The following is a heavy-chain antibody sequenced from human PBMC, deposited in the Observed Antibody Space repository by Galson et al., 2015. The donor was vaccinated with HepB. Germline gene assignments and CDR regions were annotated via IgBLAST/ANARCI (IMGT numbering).Heavy chain of an antibody. Sequence: SLRLSCAASGFTFSDVWMSWVRQTPGKGLEWVGRIKRKIGAGPTDYAAPVKGRFTISRDDSKNTLHLQMNRLKTEDTGVYYCVTDVTAVVSGPLEDYHDYYGMDVWGQGTTVTVSS. CDR3: VTDVTAVVSGPLEDYHDYYGMDV. CDR2: IKRKIGAGPT. V-gene: IGHV3-15*01. J-gene: IGHJ6*02. D-gene: IGHD2-2*01. CDR1: GFTFSDVW.